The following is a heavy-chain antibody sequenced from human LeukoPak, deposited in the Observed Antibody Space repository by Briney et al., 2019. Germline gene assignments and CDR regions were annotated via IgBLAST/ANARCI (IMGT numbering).Heavy chain of an antibody. CDR1: GFTFSSYE. V-gene: IGHV3-48*03. Sequence: GGSLRLSCAASGFTFSSYEMNWVRQAPGKGLEWVSYISSSGSIIYHADSVKGRFTISRDNAKNSLYLQMNRLRADDTAVYYCARDRPGYTSSWYSPFDYWGQGTLVTVSS. CDR3: ARDRPGYTSSWYSPFDY. D-gene: IGHD6-13*01. J-gene: IGHJ4*02. CDR2: ISSSGSII.